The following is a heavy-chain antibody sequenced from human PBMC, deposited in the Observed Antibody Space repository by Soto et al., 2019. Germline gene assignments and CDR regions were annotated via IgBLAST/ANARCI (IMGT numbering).Heavy chain of an antibody. Sequence: QVQLVESGGGVVQPGRSLRLSCAASGFSFSDYAMHWVRQAPGKGLEWVTVISYDGRNKYYADSVKGRFTISRDNSKNALYLQINTLRNEDTAVYYCGKDVGDYVPYYYGVDVWGQGTTVTVSS. D-gene: IGHD1-26*01. V-gene: IGHV3-30-3*01. J-gene: IGHJ6*02. CDR1: GFSFSDYA. CDR3: GKDVGDYVPYYYGVDV. CDR2: ISYDGRNK.